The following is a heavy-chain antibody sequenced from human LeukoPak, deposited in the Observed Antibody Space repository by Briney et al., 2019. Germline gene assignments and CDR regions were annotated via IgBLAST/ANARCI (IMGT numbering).Heavy chain of an antibody. J-gene: IGHJ4*02. CDR2: ISGDGART. D-gene: IGHD1-14*01. Sequence: GRSLRLSCAASGFTFSSYGMHWVRQAPGGGLEWISSISGDGARTYYTNSVKGRLTISRDNPKNTLFLQVNSLRVEDTAVYYCAKGGLTTPLHYWGQGTLVTVSS. CDR1: GFTFSSYG. V-gene: IGHV3-23*01. CDR3: AKGGLTTPLHY.